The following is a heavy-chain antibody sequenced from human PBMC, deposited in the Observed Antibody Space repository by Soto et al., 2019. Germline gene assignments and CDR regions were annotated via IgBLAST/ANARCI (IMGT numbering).Heavy chain of an antibody. D-gene: IGHD3-9*01. J-gene: IGHJ5*02. V-gene: IGHV4-34*01. Sequence: SETLSLTCAVYGGSFSGYYWSWIRQPPGKGLEWIGEVNHSGSTNYNPSLKSRVTISVDTSKNQFSLKLSSVTAADTAVYYCARGWSGLVIIRFDPWGQGTLVTVSS. CDR1: GGSFSGYY. CDR2: VNHSGST. CDR3: ARGWSGLVIIRFDP.